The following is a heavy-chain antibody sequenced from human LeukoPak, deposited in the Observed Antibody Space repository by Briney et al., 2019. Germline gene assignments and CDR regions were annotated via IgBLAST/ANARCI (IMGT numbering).Heavy chain of an antibody. CDR1: GFTFSSYW. CDR3: VRGGSDYEYSGAS. V-gene: IGHV3-74*01. Sequence: GGSLRLSCAASGFTFSSYWMHWIRQAPGKGLVCVSRISNDGRSTIHADSVKGRFTISRDNGKNTVFLQMNSLRVEDTAVYYCVRGGSDYEYSGASWGQGTLVTVSS. J-gene: IGHJ5*02. CDR2: ISNDGRST. D-gene: IGHD3-16*01.